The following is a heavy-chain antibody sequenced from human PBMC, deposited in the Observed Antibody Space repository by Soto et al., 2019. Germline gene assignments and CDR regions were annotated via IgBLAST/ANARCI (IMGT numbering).Heavy chain of an antibody. Sequence: SETLSLTCTVSGGSISGGDYYWGWIRHPPGKGLEWIGYIYYSGSTYYNPSLKSRVTISVDTSKNQFSLKLTSVTAADTAVYYCATAFRDCYKKKFGSPGYVDYWGQGTLVTVSS. J-gene: IGHJ4*02. CDR1: GGSISGGDYY. D-gene: IGHD3-16*01. CDR2: IYYSGST. CDR3: ATAFRDCYKKKFGSPGYVDY. V-gene: IGHV4-30-4*01.